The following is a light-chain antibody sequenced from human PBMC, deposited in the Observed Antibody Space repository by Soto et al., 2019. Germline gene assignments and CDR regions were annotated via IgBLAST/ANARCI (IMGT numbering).Light chain of an antibody. V-gene: IGKV1-5*01. CDR3: QQYESYSPWT. J-gene: IGKJ1*01. CDR2: VAF. Sequence: DIQMTQSPSSLSASVGDTVTMTCRASQSIALSVNWYQQKPGKAPKLLIYVAFTLESGVPSRFSGSGSGTEFTLTISNLQPDDFATYYCQQYESYSPWTFGQGTKVDI. CDR1: QSIALS.